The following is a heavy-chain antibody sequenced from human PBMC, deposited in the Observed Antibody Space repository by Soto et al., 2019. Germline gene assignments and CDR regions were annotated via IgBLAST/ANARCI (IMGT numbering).Heavy chain of an antibody. D-gene: IGHD2-8*02. CDR3: ARDKITGLFDY. Sequence: SETLSLTCAVYGGSFSAYYWTWIRQPPGTGLEWIGEINHSGSTNYNPSLKSRVTISLDTSKNQFSLKLTSVTAADTAVYYCARDKITGLFDYWGQGTLVTVSS. V-gene: IGHV4-34*01. CDR1: GGSFSAYY. J-gene: IGHJ4*02. CDR2: INHSGST.